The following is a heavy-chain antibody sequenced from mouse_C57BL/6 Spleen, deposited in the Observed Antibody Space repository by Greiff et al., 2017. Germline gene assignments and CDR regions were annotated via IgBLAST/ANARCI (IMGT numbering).Heavy chain of an antibody. J-gene: IGHJ3*01. CDR2: ISYDGSN. V-gene: IGHV3-6*01. CDR1: GYSITSGYY. Sequence: VQLKESGPGLVKPSQSLSLTCSVTGYSITSGYYWNWIRQFPGNKLEWMGYISYDGSNNYNPSLKNRISITRYTSKNQFCLKLNSVTTEDTATYYGARSYYSNYVDAWFAYWGQGTLVTVSA. CDR3: ARSYYSNYVDAWFAY. D-gene: IGHD2-5*01.